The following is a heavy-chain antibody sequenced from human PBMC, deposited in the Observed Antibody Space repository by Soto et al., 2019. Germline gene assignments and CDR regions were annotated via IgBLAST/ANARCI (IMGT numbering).Heavy chain of an antibody. Sequence: VQLVESGGGLIQPGGSLRLSCAASGFTVSNNHMTWVRQAAGKGLELVSFVHGGGSTSYADSVKGRFTISRDNSKNTLYLQMDSLRAEDTAIYYCAGRLTTDASLDYCGRGTLVTVSS. D-gene: IGHD3-16*01. CDR2: VHGGGST. J-gene: IGHJ4*02. CDR3: AGRLTTDASLDY. CDR1: GFTVSNNH. V-gene: IGHV3-53*01.